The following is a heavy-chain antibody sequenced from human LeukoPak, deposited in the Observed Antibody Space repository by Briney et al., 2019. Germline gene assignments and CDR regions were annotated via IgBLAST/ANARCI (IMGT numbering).Heavy chain of an antibody. V-gene: IGHV5-51*01. D-gene: IGHD3-3*01. CDR3: ARGPLEWLSNFDY. J-gene: IGHJ4*02. CDR1: GXSFTSYW. CDR2: IYPGDSDT. Sequence: GGSLRLSCKGSGXSFTSYWIGWVRQMPGKGLEWMGIIYPGDSDTRYSPSFQGQVTISADKSISTAYLQWSSLKASDTAMYYCARGPLEWLSNFDYWGQGTLVTVSS.